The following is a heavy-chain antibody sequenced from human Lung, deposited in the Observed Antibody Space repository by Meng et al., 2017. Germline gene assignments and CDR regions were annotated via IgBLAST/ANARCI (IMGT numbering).Heavy chain of an antibody. J-gene: IGHJ5*02. V-gene: IGHV3-48*03. CDR3: VKAVTVAGHH. D-gene: IGHD6-19*01. CDR2: IDESGTTR. Sequence: GESLKISCLTSGFTFRNSEFNWVRQAPGKGLEWVSYIDESGTTRYYADSVRGRLTITRDNAENSVFLQMHSLRGEDTAVYYCVKAVTVAGHHWGQGTMVTVSS. CDR1: GFTFRNSE.